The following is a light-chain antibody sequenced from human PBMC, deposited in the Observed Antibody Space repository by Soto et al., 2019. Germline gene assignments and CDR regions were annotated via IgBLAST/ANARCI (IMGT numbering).Light chain of an antibody. V-gene: IGKV1-5*03. CDR3: QQYNSWPLT. Sequence: DIQMTQSPSTLSAAVGDRVTITCRASQSISSWLAWYQQQPGKAPKLLIYKASSLQSGVPSRFSGSGSGTEVTLTISSQQPDDFATYYCQQYNSWPLTFGGGTKVEIK. CDR2: KAS. J-gene: IGKJ4*01. CDR1: QSISSW.